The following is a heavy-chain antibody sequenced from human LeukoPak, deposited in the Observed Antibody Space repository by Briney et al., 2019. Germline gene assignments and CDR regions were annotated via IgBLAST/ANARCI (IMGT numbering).Heavy chain of an antibody. Sequence: PGGSLRLSCAASGFTFSDYYMSWIRQAPGKGLEWVSYISSSGSTIYYADSVKGRFTISRDNAKNSLYLQMNSLRAEDTAVYYCARDKSSGGYDAFDIWGQGTMVTVSS. D-gene: IGHD6-19*01. CDR3: ARDKSSGGYDAFDI. CDR2: ISSSGSTI. V-gene: IGHV3-11*01. J-gene: IGHJ3*02. CDR1: GFTFSDYY.